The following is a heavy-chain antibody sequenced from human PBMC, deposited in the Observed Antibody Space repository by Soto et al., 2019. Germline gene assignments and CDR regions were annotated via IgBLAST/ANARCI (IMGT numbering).Heavy chain of an antibody. CDR1: GYTFTGYY. V-gene: IGHV1-2*02. Sequence: EASVKVSCKASGYTFTGYYMHWVRQAPGQGLEWMGWINPNSGGTNYAQKFQGRVTMTRDTSISTAYMELSRLRSDDTAVYYCAREVVPAAWGYYYYYGMDVWGQGTTVTVSS. J-gene: IGHJ6*02. D-gene: IGHD2-2*01. CDR3: AREVVPAAWGYYYYYGMDV. CDR2: INPNSGGT.